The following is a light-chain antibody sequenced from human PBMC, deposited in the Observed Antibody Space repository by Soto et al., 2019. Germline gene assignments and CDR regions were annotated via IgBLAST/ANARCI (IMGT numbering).Light chain of an antibody. CDR3: QQYGSSPET. CDR1: QSVNDK. Sequence: EIVLTQSPATLSLSPGERATLSCRASQSVNDKVAWYQQKPGQAPRLLIYGASSRATGIPDRFSGSGSGTDFTLTISRLEPEDFAVYYCQQYGSSPETFGQGTKVDIK. CDR2: GAS. V-gene: IGKV3-20*01. J-gene: IGKJ1*01.